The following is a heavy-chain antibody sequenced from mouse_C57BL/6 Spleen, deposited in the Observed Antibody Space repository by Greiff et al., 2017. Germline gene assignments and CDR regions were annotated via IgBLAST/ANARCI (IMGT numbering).Heavy chain of an antibody. CDR1: GYTFTDYE. Sequence: VQLQQSGAELVRPGASVTLSCKASGYTFTDYEMHWVKQTPVPGLEWIGAIDPETGGTAYNQKFKGKAILTADKSTSTAYMELRSLTSEDYAVYDCTRGDYFDYWGQGTTLTVSS. CDR2: IDPETGGT. J-gene: IGHJ2*01. V-gene: IGHV1-15*01. CDR3: TRGDYFDY.